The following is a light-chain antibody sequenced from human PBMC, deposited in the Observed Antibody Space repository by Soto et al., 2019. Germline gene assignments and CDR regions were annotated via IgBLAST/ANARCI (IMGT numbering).Light chain of an antibody. CDR3: SSYGGRNSVL. Sequence: QSALTQPPSASGSPGQSVTISCTGTSSDVGTYNFISWYQQHPGNAPKLLIYEVTKRPSGVPDRFSGSKSANTASLTVSGLQAEDEADYYCSSYGGRNSVLFGRGTKLTVL. V-gene: IGLV2-8*01. CDR2: EVT. J-gene: IGLJ2*01. CDR1: SSDVGTYNF.